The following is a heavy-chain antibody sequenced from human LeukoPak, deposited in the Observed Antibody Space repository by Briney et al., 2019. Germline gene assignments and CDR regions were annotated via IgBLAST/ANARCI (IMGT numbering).Heavy chain of an antibody. V-gene: IGHV3-30*03. J-gene: IGHJ4*02. CDR3: ARSRYSGSYYFDY. D-gene: IGHD1-26*01. CDR2: ISYDGSNK. Sequence: GGSLRLSCAASGFTFSSYGMHWVRQAPGKGLEWVAVISYDGSNKYYADSVKGRFTISRDNSKDTPYLQMNSLRAEDTAVYYCARSRYSGSYYFDYWGQGTLVTVSS. CDR1: GFTFSSYG.